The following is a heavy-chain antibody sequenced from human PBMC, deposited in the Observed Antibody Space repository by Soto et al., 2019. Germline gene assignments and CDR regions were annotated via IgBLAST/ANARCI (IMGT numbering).Heavy chain of an antibody. V-gene: IGHV4-31*03. CDR1: GDSISRIDYY. D-gene: IGHD3-22*01. Sequence: QVQLQESGPGLVKPSQTLSLTCSVSGDSISRIDYYWTWIRQHPEKGLEWIGNIYFRGNTYYSPSLESRLTISVDTSKNQSSLKLTSVTAADTAVYYWAREGGSYDSGGYLIRGAFDIWGQGTMVTVSS. CDR2: IYFRGNT. J-gene: IGHJ3*02. CDR3: AREGGSYDSGGYLIRGAFDI.